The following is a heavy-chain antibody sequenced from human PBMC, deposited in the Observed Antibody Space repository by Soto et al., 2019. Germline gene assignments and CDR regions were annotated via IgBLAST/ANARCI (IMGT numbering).Heavy chain of an antibody. V-gene: IGHV3-30*18. CDR1: GFTFNKRV. Sequence: QVQLVESGGGVVQPGRSLRLSCAASGFTFNKRVLHWVRQAPGKGLEWVALISSDGNNEYYADSVKGRFTISRDNSKDTLFLQMNSLRPEDTAVYYCAKGGTTLTAAEYFHHWGQGTLVSVSS. J-gene: IGHJ1*01. CDR2: ISSDGNNE. CDR3: AKGGTTLTAAEYFHH. D-gene: IGHD1-7*01.